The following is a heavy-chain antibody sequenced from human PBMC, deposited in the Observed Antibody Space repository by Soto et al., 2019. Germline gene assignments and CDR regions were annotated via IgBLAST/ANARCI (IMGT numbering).Heavy chain of an antibody. V-gene: IGHV3-33*01. D-gene: IGHD2-21*02. Sequence: QVQLVESGGGVVQPGRSLRLSCAASGFTFSSYGMHWVRQAPGKGLEWGAVIWYDGSNKYSADSVKGRFTISRDNSKNTLYLQMNSLRAEDTAVYYCARGGLTDYFDYWGQGTLVTVSS. CDR1: GFTFSSYG. J-gene: IGHJ4*02. CDR3: ARGGLTDYFDY. CDR2: IWYDGSNK.